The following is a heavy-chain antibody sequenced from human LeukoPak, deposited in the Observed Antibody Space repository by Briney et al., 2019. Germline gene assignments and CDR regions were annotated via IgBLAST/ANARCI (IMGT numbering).Heavy chain of an antibody. J-gene: IGHJ4*02. CDR3: AKDRSIGTYYTFDH. V-gene: IGHV3-23*01. D-gene: IGHD1-26*01. CDR2: ISASGVMT. CDR1: GFTFTDYA. Sequence: GESLRLSCAASGFTFTDYAMTWVRQAPGKGLEWVSSISASGVMTYYADSVKGRFTVSRDNSKNSLYLQMNSLTAADTAVYYCAKDRSIGTYYTFDHWGQGTLVTVSS.